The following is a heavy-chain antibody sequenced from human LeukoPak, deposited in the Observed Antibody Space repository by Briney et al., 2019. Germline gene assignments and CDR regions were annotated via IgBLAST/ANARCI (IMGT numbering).Heavy chain of an antibody. CDR1: GYTLTELS. Sequence: ASVKVSCKVSGYTLTELSMHWVRQAPGKGLEWMGGFDPEDGETIYAQKFQGRVTMTEDTSTDTAYMELSSLRSEDTAVYHCATDPSNYYGSGSTKFDYWGQGTLVTVSS. CDR3: ATDPSNYYGSGSTKFDY. V-gene: IGHV1-24*01. D-gene: IGHD3-10*01. J-gene: IGHJ4*02. CDR2: FDPEDGET.